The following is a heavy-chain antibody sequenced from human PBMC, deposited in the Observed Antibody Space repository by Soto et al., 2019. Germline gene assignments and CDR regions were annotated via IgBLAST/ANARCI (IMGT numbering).Heavy chain of an antibody. J-gene: IGHJ4*02. Sequence: SETLSLTCTVSGGSITNYYWSWIRQAPGKRLEWIGDIYYSGRTNYNPSVKSRVTISVDTSKNLSSLKLTSVTAADTAVYYCVRANYFDYWGQGTLVTVSS. CDR1: GGSITNYY. CDR3: VRANYFDY. CDR2: IYYSGRT. V-gene: IGHV4-59*01.